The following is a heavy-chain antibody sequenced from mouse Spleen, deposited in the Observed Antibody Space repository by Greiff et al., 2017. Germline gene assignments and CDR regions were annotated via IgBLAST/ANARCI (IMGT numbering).Heavy chain of an antibody. J-gene: IGHJ4*01. CDR2: ISYSGST. Sequence: EVKLQESGPGLVKPSQSLSLTCTVTGYSITSDYAWNWIRQFPGNKLEWMGYISYSGSTSYNPSLKSRISITRDTSKNQFFLQLNSVTTEDTATYYCARYPDYDEAMDYWGQGTSVTVSS. D-gene: IGHD2-4*01. CDR3: ARYPDYDEAMDY. V-gene: IGHV3-2*02. CDR1: GYSITSDYA.